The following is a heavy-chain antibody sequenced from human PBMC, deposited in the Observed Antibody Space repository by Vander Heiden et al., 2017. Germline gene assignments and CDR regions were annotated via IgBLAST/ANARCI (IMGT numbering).Heavy chain of an antibody. CDR3: ARGILTGYYDVSDY. Sequence: EVQLVESGGGLVQPGGSLRLSCAASGFTFRSYEMNWVRQAPGKGLEWVSYISSSGSTIYYADSVKGRFTISRDNAKNSLYLQMNSLRAEDTAVYYCARGILTGYYDVSDYWGQGTLVTVSS. CDR2: ISSSGSTI. CDR1: GFTFRSYE. V-gene: IGHV3-48*03. D-gene: IGHD3-9*01. J-gene: IGHJ4*02.